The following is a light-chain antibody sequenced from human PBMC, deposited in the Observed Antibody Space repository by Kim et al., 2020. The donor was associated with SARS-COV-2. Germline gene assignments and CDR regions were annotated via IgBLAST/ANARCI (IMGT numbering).Light chain of an antibody. CDR3: QQCDSAPWT. CDR2: AAS. CDR1: QDISNY. V-gene: IGKV1-27*01. J-gene: IGKJ1*01. Sequence: DIQMTQSPSTLSASVGDRVTITCRASQDISNYLAWFQLKPGKAPKLLIYAASGLQTGVPSRFSGSGSGTEFTLTVTSLQPEDVATYYCQQCDSAPWTFGEGTKVDIK.